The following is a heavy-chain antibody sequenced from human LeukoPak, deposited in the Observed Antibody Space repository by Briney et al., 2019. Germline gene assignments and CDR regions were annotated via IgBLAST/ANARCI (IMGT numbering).Heavy chain of an antibody. CDR1: GYTFTSYG. J-gene: IGHJ4*02. Sequence: GASVKVSCKASGYTFTSYGISWVRQAPGQGLEWMGWISAYNGNTNYAQKLQGRVTMTTDTSTSTAYMELRSLRSDDTAVYYCARSQEYCSGGSCYFDYWGQGTLVTVSS. V-gene: IGHV1-18*01. CDR2: ISAYNGNT. D-gene: IGHD2-15*01. CDR3: ARSQEYCSGGSCYFDY.